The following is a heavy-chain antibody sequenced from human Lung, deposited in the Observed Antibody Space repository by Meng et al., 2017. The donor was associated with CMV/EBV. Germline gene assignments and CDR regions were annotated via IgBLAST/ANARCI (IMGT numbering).Heavy chain of an antibody. CDR2: ISAYNGNT. D-gene: IGHD6-19*01. V-gene: IGHV1-18*01. CDR1: GYTFTSYG. Sequence: ASXXVSXKASGYTFTSYGISWVRQAPGQGLEWMGWISAYNGNTNYAQKLQGRVTMTTDTSTSTAYMELRSLRSDDTAVYYCAGGIVIAVAGTGVDYWGQGTLVTVSS. CDR3: AGGIVIAVAGTGVDY. J-gene: IGHJ4*02.